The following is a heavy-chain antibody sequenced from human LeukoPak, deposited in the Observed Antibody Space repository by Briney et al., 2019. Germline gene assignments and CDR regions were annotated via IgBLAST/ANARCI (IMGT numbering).Heavy chain of an antibody. CDR1: GFTFDDYA. Sequence: GGSLRLSCAASGFTFDDYAMHWVRQAPGKGLEWVSLISWDGGSTYYADSVKGRFTISRDNSKNTLYLQMNSLRAEDTAVYYCARAERITMIVVVLWGQGTLVTVSS. CDR3: ARAERITMIVVVL. D-gene: IGHD3-22*01. J-gene: IGHJ4*02. CDR2: ISWDGGST. V-gene: IGHV3-43D*03.